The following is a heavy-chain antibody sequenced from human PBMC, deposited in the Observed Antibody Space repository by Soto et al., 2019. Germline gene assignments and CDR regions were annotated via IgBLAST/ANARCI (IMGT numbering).Heavy chain of an antibody. D-gene: IGHD4-17*01. Sequence: GGSLRLSCAASGFTFSDYWMSWVRQAPGKGLGWVAIIKQDGSEKYYVDSVKGRITISRDNAKNSLYLQMNSLRTEDTAVYYCARNRDYAFDYWGRGTLVTVSS. V-gene: IGHV3-7*01. CDR2: IKQDGSEK. CDR1: GFTFSDYW. CDR3: ARNRDYAFDY. J-gene: IGHJ4*02.